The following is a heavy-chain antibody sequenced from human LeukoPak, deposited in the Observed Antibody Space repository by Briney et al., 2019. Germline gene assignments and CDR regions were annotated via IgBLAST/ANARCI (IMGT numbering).Heavy chain of an antibody. V-gene: IGHV4-34*01. CDR3: AGRRSSGWYPLRYSDY. Sequence: SETLSLTCAVYGGSFSGYYWSWIRQPPGKGLEWIGEINHSGSTNYNPSLKSRVTISVDTSKNQFSLKLSSVTAADTAVYYCAGRRSSGWYPLRYSDYWGQGTLVTVSS. D-gene: IGHD6-19*01. CDR2: INHSGST. J-gene: IGHJ4*02. CDR1: GGSFSGYY.